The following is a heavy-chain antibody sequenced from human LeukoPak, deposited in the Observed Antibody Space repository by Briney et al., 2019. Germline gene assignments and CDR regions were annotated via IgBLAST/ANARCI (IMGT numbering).Heavy chain of an antibody. V-gene: IGHV4-39*01. D-gene: IGHD3-3*01. CDR3: ARLNPLEHLFSFYFDS. J-gene: IGHJ4*02. CDR2: ISSRGST. CDR1: GDSISNGHYY. Sequence: KPSETLSLTCSVSGDSISNGHYYWGWIRQPPGKGLEWLATISSRGSTFHNPSLKSRVTISVDTSKNQISLNLSSVTASDTSLYYCARLNPLEHLFSFYFDSWGQGILATVSS.